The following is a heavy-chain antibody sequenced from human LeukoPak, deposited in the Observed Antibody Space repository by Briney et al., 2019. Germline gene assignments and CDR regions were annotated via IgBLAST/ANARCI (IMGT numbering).Heavy chain of an antibody. CDR1: RYTFISYA. Sequence: ASVNVSCKASRYTFISYAMNWVRPAPGQGVEWMGWINPNSGATHYAQSFQARVTMTRDTSIASSYMELTGLESDDTAVYYCARSRRILGGPENAGDFFDFWGQGSLVTVSS. V-gene: IGHV1-2*02. J-gene: IGHJ4*01. D-gene: IGHD3-16*01. CDR2: INPNSGAT. CDR3: ARSRRILGGPENAGDFFDF.